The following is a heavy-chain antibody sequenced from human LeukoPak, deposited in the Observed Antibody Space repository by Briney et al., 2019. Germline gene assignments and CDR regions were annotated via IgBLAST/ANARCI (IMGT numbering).Heavy chain of an antibody. D-gene: IGHD6-19*01. Sequence: SLRLSCAASGFTFTTYWMHWVRQAPGKGLEWVSGISWNSGSIGYADSVEGRFTISRDNAKNSLYLQMNSLRAEDTALYYCAKDIGSSGWFGAFDIWGQGTMVTVSS. CDR1: GFTFTTYW. V-gene: IGHV3-9*01. CDR2: ISWNSGSI. CDR3: AKDIGSSGWFGAFDI. J-gene: IGHJ3*02.